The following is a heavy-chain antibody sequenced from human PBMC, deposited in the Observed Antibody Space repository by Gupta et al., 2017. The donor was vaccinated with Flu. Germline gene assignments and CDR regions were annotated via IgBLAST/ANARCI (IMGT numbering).Heavy chain of an antibody. CDR3: ARDSRRWPSYYSGMDV. V-gene: IGHV1-69*19. CDR2: IIPIFGTA. J-gene: IGHJ6*02. Sequence: VRQAPGQGLEWMGGIIPIFGTANYAQKFQGRATITADASTSTAYMELSSLRSEDTAVYYCARDSRRWPSYYSGMDVWGQGTT.